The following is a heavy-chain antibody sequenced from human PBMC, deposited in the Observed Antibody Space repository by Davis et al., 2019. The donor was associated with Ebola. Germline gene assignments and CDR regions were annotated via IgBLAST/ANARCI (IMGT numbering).Heavy chain of an antibody. V-gene: IGHV1-2*04. D-gene: IGHD2-2*02. J-gene: IGHJ6*02. CDR1: GYTFTSYG. CDR3: ARARGIVVVPAAIRGYGMDV. CDR2: INPNSGGT. Sequence: AASVKVSCKASGYTFTSYGISWVRQAPGQGLEWMGWINPNSGGTNYAQKFQGWVTMTRDTSISTAYMELSRLRSDDTAVYYCARARGIVVVPAAIRGYGMDVWGQGTTVTVSS.